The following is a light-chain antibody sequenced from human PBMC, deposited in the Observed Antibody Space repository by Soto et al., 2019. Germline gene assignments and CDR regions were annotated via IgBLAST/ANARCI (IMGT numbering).Light chain of an antibody. V-gene: IGKV2-28*01. CDR3: MQSLQLPRT. CDR2: LGS. J-gene: IGKJ3*01. CDR1: QSLLHSNGYNY. Sequence: DIVMTQSPLSLPVTPGEPASISCRSSQSLLHSNGYNYLYWYLQKPGQSPQLLIYLGSNRASGVPDRFSGSGSGTDFTLKISRVEAEDVGVYYCMQSLQLPRTFGPGTKVDIK.